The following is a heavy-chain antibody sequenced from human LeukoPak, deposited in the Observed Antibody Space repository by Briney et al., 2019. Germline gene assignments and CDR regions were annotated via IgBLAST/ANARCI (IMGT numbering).Heavy chain of an antibody. CDR2: LYYSGAT. CDR3: ARSNARDGYNFGY. CDR1: GGSISSSY. Sequence: SETLSLTCTVSGGSISSSYWSWIRQPPGKGLEWIGYLYYSGATNYNPSLKSRVTISVDTSKTQLSLKMTSMTAADTAVYYCARSNARDGYNFGYWGQGTLVTVSS. D-gene: IGHD5-24*01. V-gene: IGHV4-59*08. J-gene: IGHJ4*02.